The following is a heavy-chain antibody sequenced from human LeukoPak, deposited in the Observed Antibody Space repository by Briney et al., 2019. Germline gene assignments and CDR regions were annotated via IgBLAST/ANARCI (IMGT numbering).Heavy chain of an antibody. CDR3: ARVSPGGANDY. V-gene: IGHV4-34*01. CDR1: GGSFSGYY. J-gene: IGHJ4*02. D-gene: IGHD1-26*01. CDR2: INHSGST. Sequence: SETLSLTCAVYGGSFSGYYWSWIRQPPGKGLEWIGEINHSGSTNYNPSLKSRVIISVDTSKNQFSLKLSSVTAADTAVYYCARVSPGGANDYWGQGTLVTVSS.